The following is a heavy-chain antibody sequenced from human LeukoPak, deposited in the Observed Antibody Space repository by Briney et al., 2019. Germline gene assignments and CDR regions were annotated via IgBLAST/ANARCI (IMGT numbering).Heavy chain of an antibody. Sequence: ASVKVSCEASGYTFTGYYMHWVRQAPGQGLEWMGWINPNSGGTNYAQKFQGRVTMTRDTSISTAYMELSRLRSDDTAVYYCARDGIAARKSFRFDPWGQGTLVTVSS. CDR2: INPNSGGT. J-gene: IGHJ5*02. D-gene: IGHD6-6*01. CDR1: GYTFTGYY. V-gene: IGHV1-2*02. CDR3: ARDGIAARKSFRFDP.